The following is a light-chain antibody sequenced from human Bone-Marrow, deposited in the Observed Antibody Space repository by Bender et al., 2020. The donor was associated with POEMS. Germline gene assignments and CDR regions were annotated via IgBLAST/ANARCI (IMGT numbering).Light chain of an antibody. CDR1: SSDVGDYNY. CDR3: CSYAGSYTLA. V-gene: IGLV2-11*01. Sequence: QSALTQPRSVSGSPGQSVTISCTGTSSDVGDYNYVSLYQQYPGKAPKLMFYDVNKRPSGVPHRFSGSKSGNTASLTISGLQAEDEADYYCCSYAGSYTLAFGGGTKLTVL. CDR2: DVN. J-gene: IGLJ2*01.